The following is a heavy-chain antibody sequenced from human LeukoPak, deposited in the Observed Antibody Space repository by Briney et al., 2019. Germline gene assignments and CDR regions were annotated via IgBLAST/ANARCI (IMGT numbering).Heavy chain of an antibody. V-gene: IGHV3-30*02. CDR2: IRFDGSNK. Sequence: GGSLRLSCAASGFTFSTYAMHWVRQAPGKGLEWVAFIRFDGSNKYYADSVKGRFTISRDNSKNTLYLQMNSLRAEDTAVYYCVQVSIFGVAWGQGTLVSVSS. D-gene: IGHD3-3*01. CDR1: GFTFSTYA. J-gene: IGHJ5*02. CDR3: VQVSIFGVA.